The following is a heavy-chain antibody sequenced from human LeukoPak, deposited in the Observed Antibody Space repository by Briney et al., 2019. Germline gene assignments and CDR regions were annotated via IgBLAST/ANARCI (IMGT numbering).Heavy chain of an antibody. J-gene: IGHJ5*02. CDR3: ARGDYYDSSGHEQANWFDP. CDR1: GYTFTSYY. Sequence: ASVKVSCKASGYTFTSYYMHWVRQAPGQGLEWMGIINPSGGSTSYAQKFQGRVTMIRDMSTSTVYMELSSLRSEDTAVYYCARGDYYDSSGHEQANWFDPWGQGTLVTVSS. V-gene: IGHV1-46*01. D-gene: IGHD3-22*01. CDR2: INPSGGST.